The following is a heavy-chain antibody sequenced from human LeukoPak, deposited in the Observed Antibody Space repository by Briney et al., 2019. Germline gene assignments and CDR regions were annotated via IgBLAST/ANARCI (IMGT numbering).Heavy chain of an antibody. Sequence: PSETLSLTCTVSGGSLSSGVYYWSSTRQHPGEGLGWNGYIYYSGTTNYNPSLKSRVTISVDTSKNQFSLKLSSVTAADTAVYDCARLYGDYVYFDYWGQGTLVTVSS. CDR1: GGSLSSGVYY. CDR2: IYYSGTT. V-gene: IGHV4-31*02. CDR3: ARLYGDYVYFDY. D-gene: IGHD4-17*01. J-gene: IGHJ4*02.